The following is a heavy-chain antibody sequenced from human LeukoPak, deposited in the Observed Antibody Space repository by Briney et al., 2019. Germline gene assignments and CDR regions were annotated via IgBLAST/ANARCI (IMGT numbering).Heavy chain of an antibody. CDR1: GFAFSNYA. CDR2: ISSSDTTI. D-gene: IGHD3-10*02. CDR3: AELGITLIGCV. J-gene: IGHJ6*04. V-gene: IGHV3-48*03. Sequence: EVFLRLSCAASGFAFSNYAMSRLRQAQGKGLERVQYISSSDTTIYYVDTVKGRVTISRDNAKNSLDLQLKSMKPEDTSVYDCAELGITLIGCVWGKGTTVTSSS.